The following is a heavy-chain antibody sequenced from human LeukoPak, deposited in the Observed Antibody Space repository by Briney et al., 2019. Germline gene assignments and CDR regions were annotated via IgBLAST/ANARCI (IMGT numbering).Heavy chain of an antibody. D-gene: IGHD3-22*01. CDR1: NYSITSGYF. CDR2: SYHSGTT. V-gene: IGHV4-38-2*02. J-gene: IGHJ4*02. CDR3: ARDGVFHDSDGYSFDY. Sequence: SETLSLTCAVSNYSITSGYFWGWIRQPPGKGLEWIASSYHSGTTYYNPSLRNRVTLFVDTSKNQFSLKLTSLTAADTAVYYCARDGVFHDSDGYSFDYWGQGTLVTVSS.